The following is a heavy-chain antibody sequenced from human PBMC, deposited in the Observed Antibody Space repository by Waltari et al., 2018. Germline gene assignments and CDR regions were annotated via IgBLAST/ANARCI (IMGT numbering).Heavy chain of an antibody. J-gene: IGHJ4*02. CDR2: IIPILGIA. CDR1: GGTFSSYA. CDR3: ARMCSGGSCRFDY. Sequence: QVQLVQSGAEVKKPGSSVKVSCKASGGTFSSYAISWVRQAPGQGLEWMGGIIPILGIANYAQKVQGRVTITADKSTSTAYMELSSLRSEDTAVYYCARMCSGGSCRFDYWGQGTLVTVSS. D-gene: IGHD2-15*01. V-gene: IGHV1-69*10.